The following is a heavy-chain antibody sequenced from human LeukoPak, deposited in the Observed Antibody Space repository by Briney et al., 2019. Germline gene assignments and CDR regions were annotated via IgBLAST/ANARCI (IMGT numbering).Heavy chain of an antibody. CDR3: ARLIATFCNYMDV. V-gene: IGHV4-39*01. J-gene: IGHJ6*03. D-gene: IGHD6-13*01. CDR1: GGSISSSSYY. CDR2: IYYSGST. Sequence: RSSDTLSLTCTVSGGSISSSSYYWGWIRQPPGKGLEWIGSIYYSGSTYYNPSLKSRVTMSVDTSKNQFSLKLNSVTAADTSVYYCARLIATFCNYMDVWGKGTTVTVSS.